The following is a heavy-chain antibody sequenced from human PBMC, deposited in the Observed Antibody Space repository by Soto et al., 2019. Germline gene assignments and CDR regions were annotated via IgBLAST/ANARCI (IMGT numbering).Heavy chain of an antibody. CDR2: FISILGTA. CDR3: ARRASRMAELYFFDY. CDR1: GGTFSSYA. V-gene: IGHV1-69*13. J-gene: IGHJ4*02. D-gene: IGHD1-7*01. Sequence: GASVKVSCKASGGTFSSYALSWVRQAPGQGLEWMGGFISILGTANYAQNFEGRVTISADESTSTAYMELSSLRSEDTAVYYCARRASRMAELYFFDYWGQGTLVTDSS.